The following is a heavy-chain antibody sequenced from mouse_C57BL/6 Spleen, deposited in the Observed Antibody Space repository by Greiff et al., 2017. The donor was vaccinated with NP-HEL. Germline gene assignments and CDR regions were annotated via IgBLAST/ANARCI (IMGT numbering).Heavy chain of an antibody. CDR2: INPGSGGT. J-gene: IGHJ2*01. CDR3: ARRGNFYSH. CDR1: GYAFTNYL. V-gene: IGHV1-54*01. D-gene: IGHD2-1*01. Sequence: VQLQQSGAELVRPGTSVKVSCKASGYAFTNYLIEWVKQRPGQGLEWIGVINPGSGGTNYNEKFKGKATLTADKSSSTAYLQLSSLTSEDSAVYVCARRGNFYSHWGQGTTLTVSS.